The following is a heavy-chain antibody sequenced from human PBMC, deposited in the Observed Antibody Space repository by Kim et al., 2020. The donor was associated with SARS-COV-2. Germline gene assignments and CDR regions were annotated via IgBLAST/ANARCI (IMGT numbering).Heavy chain of an antibody. D-gene: IGHD6-19*01. J-gene: IGHJ6*02. V-gene: IGHV3-53*01. CDR2: IYSGGST. CDR3: ARRRIAVPGTELYYYGMDV. CDR1: GFTVSSNY. Sequence: GGSLRLSCAASGFTVSSNYMSWVRQAPGKGLEWVSVIYSGGSTYYADSVKGRFTISRDNSKNTLYLQMNSLRAEDTAVYYCARRRIAVPGTELYYYGMDVWGQGTTVTVSS.